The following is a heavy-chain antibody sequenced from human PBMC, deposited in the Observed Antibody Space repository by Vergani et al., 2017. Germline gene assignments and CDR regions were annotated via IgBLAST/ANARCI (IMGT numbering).Heavy chain of an antibody. CDR1: GGTFSSNS. D-gene: IGHD2-2*01. V-gene: IGHV1-69*13. Sequence: QGQLAQSGAEVKKPGSSVKVSCKASGGTFSSNSISWVRQAPGQGLEWMGRIIPIFGTTSYAQKFQGRVTILADESTSTAYMELSSLRSEDTAVYYCARGYCSSTSIRGCKGPMDVWGKGTTVTVTS. J-gene: IGHJ6*04. CDR3: ARGYCSSTSIRGCKGPMDV. CDR2: IIPIFGTT.